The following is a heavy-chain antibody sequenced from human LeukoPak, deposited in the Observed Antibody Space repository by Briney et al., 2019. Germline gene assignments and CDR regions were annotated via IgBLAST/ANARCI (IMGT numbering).Heavy chain of an antibody. CDR3: AREYLFR. Sequence: GGSLRLSCAASGFTFRSYAMNWVRQAPGKGLEWVSYISSRSDTIYYADSVKGRFTISRDNAKNSLFLQMDSLRDEDTAVYYCAREYLFRWGQGTLVTVSS. CDR1: GFTFRSYA. J-gene: IGHJ4*02. CDR2: ISSRSDTI. V-gene: IGHV3-48*02. D-gene: IGHD2-2*01.